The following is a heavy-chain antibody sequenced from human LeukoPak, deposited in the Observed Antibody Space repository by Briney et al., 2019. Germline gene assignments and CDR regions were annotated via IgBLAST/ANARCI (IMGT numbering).Heavy chain of an antibody. Sequence: GGSLRLSCAASGFTFRSYGMNWVRQAPGKGLEWVSAISGSGGSTYYADSVKGRFTISRDNSKNTLYLQMNSLRAGDTAVYYCAKDPTTITMIVVVITYFDYWGQGTLVTVSS. J-gene: IGHJ4*02. CDR1: GFTFRSYG. CDR3: AKDPTTITMIVVVITYFDY. V-gene: IGHV3-23*01. CDR2: ISGSGGST. D-gene: IGHD3-22*01.